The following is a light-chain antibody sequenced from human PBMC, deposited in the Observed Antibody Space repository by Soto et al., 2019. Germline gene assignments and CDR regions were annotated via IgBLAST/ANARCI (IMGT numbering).Light chain of an antibody. CDR3: SSYTSSSTYV. Sequence: QSALTQPASVSGSPGQSITISCTGTISDVGGYNYVSWYQQHPGEAPKLMIFDVSNRPSGVSNRFSGSKSGYTASLTISGLQAEDEADYYCSSYTSSSTYVFGTGTKVTVL. V-gene: IGLV2-14*03. J-gene: IGLJ1*01. CDR2: DVS. CDR1: ISDVGGYNY.